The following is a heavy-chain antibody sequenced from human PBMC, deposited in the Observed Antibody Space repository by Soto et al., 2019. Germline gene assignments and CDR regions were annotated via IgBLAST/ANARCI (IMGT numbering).Heavy chain of an antibody. CDR2: IRSKGNNYAT. J-gene: IGHJ6*03. Sequence: EVQLVESGGGLVQPGGSLKLSCAASGFTFSGSAMHWVRQASGKGLEWVGRIRSKGNNYATAYGASLKGRFTISRDDSNNPAYLQMNTLDTEDTAVYYCSRQASDFWSGKPQYYMDVWGKGTTVTVSS. CDR3: SRQASDFWSGKPQYYMDV. V-gene: IGHV3-73*01. D-gene: IGHD3-3*01. CDR1: GFTFSGSA.